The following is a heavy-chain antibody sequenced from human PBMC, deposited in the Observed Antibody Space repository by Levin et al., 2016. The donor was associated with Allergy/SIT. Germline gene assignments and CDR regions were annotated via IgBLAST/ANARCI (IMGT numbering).Heavy chain of an antibody. V-gene: IGHV3-53*01. CDR1: GFTFSSYW. J-gene: IGHJ3*02. D-gene: IGHD3-10*01. Sequence: GESLKISCAASGFTFSSYWMHWVRQAPGKGLEWVSVIYSGGSTYYADSVKGRFTISRDNSKNTLYLQMNSLRAEDTAVYYCARGAGRGAFDIWGQGTMVTVSS. CDR2: IYSGGST. CDR3: ARGAGRGAFDI.